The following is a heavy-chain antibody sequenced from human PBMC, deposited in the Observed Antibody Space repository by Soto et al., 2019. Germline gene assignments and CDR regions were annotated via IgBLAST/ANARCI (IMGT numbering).Heavy chain of an antibody. D-gene: IGHD2-21*02. CDR2: IHPGGNT. V-gene: IGHV4-4*07. Sequence: PSETLSLTCTVSGGSISSYYWSWIRQPPGKGLEWIGRIHPGGNTNYSPSLMSRVTMSVDTSHNQFSLKLTSVTAADTAVYYCVRGPYCGGDCYFASWGQGALVTVSS. J-gene: IGHJ4*02. CDR3: VRGPYCGGDCYFAS. CDR1: GGSISSYY.